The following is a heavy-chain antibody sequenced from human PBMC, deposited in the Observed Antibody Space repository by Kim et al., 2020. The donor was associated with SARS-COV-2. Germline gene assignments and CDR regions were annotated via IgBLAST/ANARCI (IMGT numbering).Heavy chain of an antibody. Sequence: SETLSLTCAVYGGSFSGYYWSWIRQPPGKGLEWIGEINHSGSTNYNPSLKSRVTISVDTSKNQFSLKLSSVTAADTAVYYCARGLPYEREPPSWGQGTLVTVSS. CDR3: ARGLPYEREPPS. V-gene: IGHV4-34*01. D-gene: IGHD1-26*01. CDR1: GGSFSGYY. CDR2: INHSGST. J-gene: IGHJ4*02.